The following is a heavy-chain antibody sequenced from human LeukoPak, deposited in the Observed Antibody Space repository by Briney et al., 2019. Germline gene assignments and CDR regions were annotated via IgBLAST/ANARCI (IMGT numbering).Heavy chain of an antibody. CDR2: IFSGGST. V-gene: IGHV3-53*01. Sequence: GGSLRLSCAVSGFTVSGNSMSWVRLAPGKGLAWVSLIFSGGSTYYADSVKGRFTISRDNSKDTLFLQMNSLKADDTAVYYCAKASRQAAVASPLDYWGQGSLVTVSS. CDR3: AKASRQAAVASPLDY. D-gene: IGHD6-19*01. CDR1: GFTVSGNS. J-gene: IGHJ4*02.